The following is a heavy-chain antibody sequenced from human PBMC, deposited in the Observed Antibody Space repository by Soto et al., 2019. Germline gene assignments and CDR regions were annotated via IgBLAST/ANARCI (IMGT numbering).Heavy chain of an antibody. J-gene: IGHJ4*02. D-gene: IGHD3-22*01. V-gene: IGHV3-23*01. Sequence: SLRLACAASGFTLSSYAMSWVRRAPGKGLEWVSAISVSGGSTYYADSVKVRFTISRDNSKNTLYLQMNSLTAEDTAVYYCAEGRYYYDGSGYPHYSDYWGQGTLVNVSS. CDR2: ISVSGGST. CDR3: AEGRYYYDGSGYPHYSDY. CDR1: GFTLSSYA.